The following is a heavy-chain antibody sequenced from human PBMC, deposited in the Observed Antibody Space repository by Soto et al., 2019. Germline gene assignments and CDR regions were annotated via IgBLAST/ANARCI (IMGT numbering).Heavy chain of an antibody. Sequence: NPSETLSLTCTVSGGSISSYYWSWIRQPPGKGLEWIGYIYYTGSTNYNPSLKSRVTISVDTSKNQFSLKLSSVTAADTAVYYCAGLPHDWGQGTLVT. CDR3: AGLPHD. D-gene: IGHD6-25*01. CDR2: IYYTGST. CDR1: GGSISSYY. J-gene: IGHJ4*02. V-gene: IGHV4-59*12.